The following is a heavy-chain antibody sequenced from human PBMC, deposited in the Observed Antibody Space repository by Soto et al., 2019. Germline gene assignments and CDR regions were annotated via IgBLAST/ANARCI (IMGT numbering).Heavy chain of an antibody. D-gene: IGHD3-10*01. CDR1: GFTFANYA. V-gene: IGHV3-49*04. CDR3: TRDKAYYYGSGSYPHFDY. J-gene: IGHJ4*02. Sequence: GGSLRLSCAASGFTFANYAMSWVRQAPGKGLEWVGFIRSKAYGGTTEYAASVKGRFTISRDDSKSIAYLQMNSLKTEDTAVYYCTRDKAYYYGSGSYPHFDYWGQGTLVTV. CDR2: IRSKAYGGTT.